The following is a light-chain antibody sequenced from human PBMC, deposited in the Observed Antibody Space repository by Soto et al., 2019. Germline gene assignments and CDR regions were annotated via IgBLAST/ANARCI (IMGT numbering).Light chain of an antibody. CDR1: SSDVGGYDY. CDR2: DVS. CDR3: TSYTRSRSTWV. J-gene: IGLJ3*02. Sequence: QSALTQPASVSGSPGQSITISCTGTSSDVGGYDYVSWYQQYPAKAPKLLIYDVSSRPSGVSNRFSGSKSGNTASLTISGLQAEDEADYYCTSYTRSRSTWVFGGGTKLTVL. V-gene: IGLV2-14*01.